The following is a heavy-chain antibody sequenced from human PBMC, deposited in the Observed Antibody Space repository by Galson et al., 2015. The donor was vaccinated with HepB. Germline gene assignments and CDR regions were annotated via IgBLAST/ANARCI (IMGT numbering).Heavy chain of an antibody. CDR3: ARTGVFGPYAFDI. J-gene: IGHJ3*02. Sequence: SVKVSCKASGYTFTSYYMHWVRQAPGQGLEWMGIINPSGGSTSYAQKLQGRVTMTRDTSTSTVYMELSSLRSEDTAVYYCARTGVFGPYAFDIWGQGTMVTVSS. D-gene: IGHD3-10*01. CDR1: GYTFTSYY. V-gene: IGHV1-46*04. CDR2: INPSGGST.